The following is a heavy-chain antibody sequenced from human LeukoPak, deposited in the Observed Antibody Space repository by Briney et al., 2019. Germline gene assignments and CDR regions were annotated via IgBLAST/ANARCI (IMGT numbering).Heavy chain of an antibody. CDR1: GYTFTSYA. CDR2: INTNTGNP. Sequence: ASVKVSCKASGYTFTSYAMNWVRQAPGQGLEWMGWINTNTGNPTYAQGFTGRFVFSLDTSVSTAYLQISSLKAEDTAVYYCARVGSTVTTGGPIFDIWGQGTMVTVSS. D-gene: IGHD4-17*01. V-gene: IGHV7-4-1*02. CDR3: ARVGSTVTTGGPIFDI. J-gene: IGHJ3*02.